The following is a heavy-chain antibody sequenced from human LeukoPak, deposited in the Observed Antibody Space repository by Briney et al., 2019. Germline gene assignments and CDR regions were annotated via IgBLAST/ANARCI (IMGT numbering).Heavy chain of an antibody. CDR1: GYTFTSYG. Sequence: GGSVKVSCRASGYTFTSYGISWVRQAPGQGREWLRCISGYSGNTYYAQKLQGRVTMTTDTSTSTAYMELRSLRSDDTTVYYCERRRIAVAGTYNYWGQGNLVTVSS. D-gene: IGHD6-19*01. J-gene: IGHJ4*02. CDR3: ERRRIAVAGTYNY. V-gene: IGHV1-18*01. CDR2: ISGYSGNT.